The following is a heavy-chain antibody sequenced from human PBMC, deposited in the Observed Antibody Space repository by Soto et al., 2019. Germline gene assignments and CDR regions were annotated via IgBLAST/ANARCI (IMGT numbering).Heavy chain of an antibody. V-gene: IGHV2-26*01. Sequence: QVTLKESGPALVKPTETLTLTCTVSGFSLTTGKMGVSWIRQPPGKALEWLAHIFSDNERSYSTSLQGRLTISKDTSGSQVVLSMTNVDPVETATYYCARMNVDSYQFYYAMDVWGQGTTVTVSS. D-gene: IGHD4-17*01. CDR3: ARMNVDSYQFYYAMDV. CDR1: GFSLTTGKMG. J-gene: IGHJ6*02. CDR2: IFSDNER.